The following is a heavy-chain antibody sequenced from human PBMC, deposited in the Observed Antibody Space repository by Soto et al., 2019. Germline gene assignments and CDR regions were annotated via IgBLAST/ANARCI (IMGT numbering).Heavy chain of an antibody. CDR3: ATGVPHLSGSYYERRDGMDV. CDR1: GGTFSSYA. Sequence: QGQLVQSGAEVKKPGSSVKVSCKASGGTFSSYAISWVRQAPGQGLEWMGGIIPIFGTANYAQKFQGRVTITADQSTSTAYMELSSLRSEDTAVYYCATGVPHLSGSYYERRDGMDVWGQGTTVTVSS. V-gene: IGHV1-69*01. D-gene: IGHD1-26*01. CDR2: IIPIFGTA. J-gene: IGHJ6*02.